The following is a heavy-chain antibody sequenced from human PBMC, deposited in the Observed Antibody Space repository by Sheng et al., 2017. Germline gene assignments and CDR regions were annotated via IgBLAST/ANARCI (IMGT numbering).Heavy chain of an antibody. CDR2: IIPIFGTA. CDR1: GGTFSSYA. Sequence: QVQLVQSGAEVKKPGSSVKVSCKASGGTFSSYAISWVRQAPGQGLEWMGGIIPIFGTANYAQKFQGRVTITTDESTSTAYMELSSLRSEDTAVYYCARGYYGSGSYAYYYYYMDVWGKGTTVTVSS. J-gene: IGHJ6*03. CDR3: ARGYYGSGSYAYYYYYMDV. V-gene: IGHV1-69*05. D-gene: IGHD3-10*01.